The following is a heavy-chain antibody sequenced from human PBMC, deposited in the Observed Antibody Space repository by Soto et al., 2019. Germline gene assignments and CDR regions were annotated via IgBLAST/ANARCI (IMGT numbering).Heavy chain of an antibody. V-gene: IGHV4-59*11. D-gene: IGHD1-26*01. Sequence: PSETLSLTCSVSGGSIGNHYWSWVRHPPGGGREWIGYIQQTTVTNYNTSFNNRITISDDASKNQLSLLLRSVTPADTAVYYCVRNSRQSFCSLGHMDHGRQGIRVTV. J-gene: IGHJ4*01. CDR2: IQQTTVT. CDR1: GGSIGNHY. CDR3: VRNSRQSFCSLGHMDH.